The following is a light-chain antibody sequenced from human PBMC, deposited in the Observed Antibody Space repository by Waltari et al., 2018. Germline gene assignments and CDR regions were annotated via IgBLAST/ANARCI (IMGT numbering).Light chain of an antibody. CDR3: NSYSGSSSWV. J-gene: IGLJ3*02. Sequence: QSALTQPTSVSGSPGQSITISCTGTSRDVGFYNYVSWYQQYPGKVPQLLISDVSYRPLGVSSRFSGSKSGHPASLTISGLQADEAADYYCNSYSGSSSWVFGGGTKLT. V-gene: IGLV2-14*01. CDR1: SRDVGFYNY. CDR2: DVS.